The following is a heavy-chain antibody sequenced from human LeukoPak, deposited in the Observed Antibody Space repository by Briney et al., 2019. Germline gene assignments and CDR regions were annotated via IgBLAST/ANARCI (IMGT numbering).Heavy chain of an antibody. D-gene: IGHD1-26*01. CDR3: ARGGSYTMVKNH. V-gene: IGHV4-39*06. CDR1: GGSLSSSSYD. CDR2: MYSSGRT. J-gene: IGHJ5*02. Sequence: PSETLSLTLTGSGGSLSSSSYDWGWLRQPPGTGLEWVESMYSSGRTYYNRSYKRRIHILVKTRKKQSPLNLSPVTAAGTAVVHCARGGSYTMVKNHWGQGTLVTVSS.